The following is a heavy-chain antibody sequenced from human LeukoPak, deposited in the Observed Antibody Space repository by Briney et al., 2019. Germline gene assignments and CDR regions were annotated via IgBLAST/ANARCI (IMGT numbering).Heavy chain of an antibody. Sequence: SDTLSLTCSVSGASISNFHWTWTPHPAQKVLEWVGLIYTSGNTNYNPSLKSRVTISVDKSKNRRSLKLNSVTAADTAVYYCARKDGDYWGQGIMVTVSS. J-gene: IGHJ4*02. V-gene: IGHV4-4*07. CDR3: ARKDGDY. CDR1: GASISNFH. CDR2: IYTSGNT.